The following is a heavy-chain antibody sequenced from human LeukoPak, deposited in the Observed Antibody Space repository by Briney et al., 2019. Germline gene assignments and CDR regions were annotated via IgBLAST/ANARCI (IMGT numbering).Heavy chain of an antibody. CDR2: ISAYNGNT. Sequence: EASVKVSCKASGYTFTSYGISWVRQAPGQGLEWMGWISAYNGNTNYAQKLQGRVTMTTDTSTSTAYMELRSLRSDDTAMYYCARPHGSSTSCYYHYGMDVWGQGTTVTVSS. CDR3: ARPHGSSTSCYYHYGMDV. CDR1: GYTFTSYG. D-gene: IGHD2-2*01. J-gene: IGHJ6*02. V-gene: IGHV1-18*01.